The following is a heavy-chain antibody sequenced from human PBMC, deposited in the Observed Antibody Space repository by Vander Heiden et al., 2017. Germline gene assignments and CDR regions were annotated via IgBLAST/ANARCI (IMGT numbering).Heavy chain of an antibody. V-gene: IGHV3-23*01. CDR2: ISDRGDTT. CDR1: RFAFSPYA. Sequence: EVQLLESGGNLVQPGGSLRLSCAASRFAFSPYAMNWVRQAPGKGLEWVSAISDRGDTTYYADSVKGRFTISRDNSKDMLFLQMNSLRVEDTAVYYCAKDRLGSYTSGWSNCFDPWGPGTLVTVSS. D-gene: IGHD6-19*01. CDR3: AKDRLGSYTSGWSNCFDP. J-gene: IGHJ5*02.